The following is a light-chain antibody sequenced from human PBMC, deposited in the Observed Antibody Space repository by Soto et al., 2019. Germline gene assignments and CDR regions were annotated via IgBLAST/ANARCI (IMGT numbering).Light chain of an antibody. J-gene: IGKJ4*01. CDR1: QSVSSY. CDR3: KQRSNRPPT. Sequence: EIVLTQSPATLSLSPGERATLSCRASQSVSSYLAWYQQKPGQAPRLPIYDASNRATGIPARFSGSGSGTDFTLTIRSLEPEDFVVYSCKQRSNRPPTFGGGTRWISN. V-gene: IGKV3-11*01. CDR2: DAS.